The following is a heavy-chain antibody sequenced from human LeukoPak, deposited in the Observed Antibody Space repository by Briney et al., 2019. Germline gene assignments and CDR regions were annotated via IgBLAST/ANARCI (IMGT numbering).Heavy chain of an antibody. CDR2: INLSGST. J-gene: IGHJ4*02. Sequence: SETLSLTCAVYGGSFSGYYWSWIRQPPGQGLEWIGEINLSGSTNYHPSLKSRVTISVDTSKNQFSLKLSSVTAADTAVYYCARDQYGSGIKSWGQGTLVTVSS. CDR3: ARDQYGSGIKS. CDR1: GGSFSGYY. D-gene: IGHD3-10*01. V-gene: IGHV4-34*01.